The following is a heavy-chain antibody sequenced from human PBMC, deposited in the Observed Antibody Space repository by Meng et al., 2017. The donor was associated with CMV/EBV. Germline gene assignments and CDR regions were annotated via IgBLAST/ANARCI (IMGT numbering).Heavy chain of an antibody. Sequence: LHDTVLCLVSASETLSLNVTVSGGSISSSSYFWGWSRTPPGKGLEWIGSIYYSGSTYYNPSLKSRVTISVDTAKNQFSLKLSSVTAADTAVYYCARGGIAAAGLHWGQGTLVTVSS. J-gene: IGHJ4*02. V-gene: IGHV4-39*07. D-gene: IGHD6-13*01. CDR1: GGSISSSSYF. CDR2: IYYSGST. CDR3: ARGGIAAAGLH.